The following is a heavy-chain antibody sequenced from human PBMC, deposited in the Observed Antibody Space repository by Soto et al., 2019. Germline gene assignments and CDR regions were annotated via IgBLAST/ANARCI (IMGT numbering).Heavy chain of an antibody. CDR3: VRGRVSSGFQNLDY. J-gene: IGHJ4*02. D-gene: IGHD3-3*01. Sequence: QVQLQESGPGLVKPSQTLSLTCSVSGASIRSGDYYWNWIRQPPGKGLEWMAYIYYSGSTYYNPSLSRRITVSLYTPNNQFTLKLSSVTAADTAVYYCVRGRVSSGFQNLDYWGQGTLVTVSS. CDR2: IYYSGST. V-gene: IGHV4-30-4*01. CDR1: GASIRSGDYY.